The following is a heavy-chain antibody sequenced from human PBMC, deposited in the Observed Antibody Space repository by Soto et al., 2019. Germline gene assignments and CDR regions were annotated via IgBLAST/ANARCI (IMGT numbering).Heavy chain of an antibody. CDR3: VIDQCDSSAYHDWYYAMDV. CDR1: GSTFSSYG. Sequence: GRSLRLSCAASGSTFSSYGMHWVRQAPGQGLEWVAVMSYDGSQKYYADSVKCRFTISRDNSKNTLYLQINSLRAGDTDVYYCVIDQCDSSAYHDWYYAMDVWGDATTVTVDS. V-gene: IGHV3-30*03. D-gene: IGHD3-22*01. J-gene: IGHJ6*04. CDR2: MSYDGSQK.